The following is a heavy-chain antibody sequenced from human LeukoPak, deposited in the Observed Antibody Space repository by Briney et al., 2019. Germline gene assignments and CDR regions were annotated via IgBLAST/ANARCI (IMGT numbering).Heavy chain of an antibody. CDR3: AREQDYFDY. CDR2: TYYRSEWYS. V-gene: IGHV6-1*01. CDR1: GDRVSSNSAA. J-gene: IGHJ4*02. Sequence: SQTLSLTCDISGDRVSSNSAAWNWIRQSLSRGLEWLGRTYYRSEWYSDYAVSVKGRIIINADTSKNQFSLQLKSVTPEDTAVYYCAREQDYFDYWGQGTLVTVSS.